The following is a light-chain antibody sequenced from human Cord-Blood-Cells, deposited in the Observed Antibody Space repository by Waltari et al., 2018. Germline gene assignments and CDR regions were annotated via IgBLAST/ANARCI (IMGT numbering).Light chain of an antibody. J-gene: IGLJ1*01. CDR2: DVS. V-gene: IGLV2-14*03. Sequence: QSALTHPASVSGSPGQSITISCTGTSSDVGGYHYVPWDQQHPGKAPKLMIYDVSNRPSGVSNRFSGSKSGNTASLTISGLQAEDEADYYCSSYTSSSTLVFGTGTKVTVL. CDR3: SSYTSSSTLV. CDR1: SSDVGGYHY.